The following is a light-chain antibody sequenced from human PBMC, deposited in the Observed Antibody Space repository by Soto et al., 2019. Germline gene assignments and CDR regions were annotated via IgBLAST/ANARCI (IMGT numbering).Light chain of an antibody. Sequence: QSALTQPPSASGSPGQSVTISCTGTSSDVGDYNFVSWYQHHPGKAPKLMIYEVVKRPSGVPDRFSGSKSGNTASLTVSGLQAEDEADYYCAAWDDSLSGWVFGGGTKLTVL. CDR2: EVV. V-gene: IGLV2-8*01. CDR1: SSDVGDYNF. J-gene: IGLJ3*02. CDR3: AAWDDSLSGWV.